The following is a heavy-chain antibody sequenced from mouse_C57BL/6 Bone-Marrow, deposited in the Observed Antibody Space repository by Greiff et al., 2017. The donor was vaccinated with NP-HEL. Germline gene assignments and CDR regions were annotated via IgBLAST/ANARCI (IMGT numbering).Heavy chain of an antibody. D-gene: IGHD1-1*01. V-gene: IGHV1-69*01. CDR1: GYTFTSDW. CDR2: IDPSDSYT. J-gene: IGHJ3*01. Sequence: QVQLQQPGAELVMPGASVKLSCKASGYTFTSDWMHWVKQRPGQGLEWIGEIDPSDSYTNYNQKFKGKSTLTVDKSSSTAYMQLSSLTSEDSAVYYCARPYGSSSFAYWGQGTLVTVSA. CDR3: ARPYGSSSFAY.